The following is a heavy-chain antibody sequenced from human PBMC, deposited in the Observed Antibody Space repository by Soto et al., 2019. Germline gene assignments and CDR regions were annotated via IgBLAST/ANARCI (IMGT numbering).Heavy chain of an antibody. CDR2: IWYDGSNK. CDR1: GFTFSSYG. V-gene: IGHV3-33*01. CDR3: ARGTIAAIVSWFDP. Sequence: SCKASGFTFSSYGMHWVRQAPGKGLEWVAVIWYDGSNKYYADSVKGRFTISRDNSKNTLYLQMNSLRAEDTAVYYCARGTIAAIVSWFDPWGQGTLVTVSS. D-gene: IGHD6-13*01. J-gene: IGHJ5*02.